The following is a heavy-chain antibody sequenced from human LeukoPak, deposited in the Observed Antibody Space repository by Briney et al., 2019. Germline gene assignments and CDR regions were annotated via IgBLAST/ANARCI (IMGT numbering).Heavy chain of an antibody. D-gene: IGHD6-19*01. CDR1: GFTFSSYG. CDR2: IRYDGSNK. CDR3: AKTAVEQWLVPDYYFDY. Sequence: PGGSLRLSCAASGFTFSSYGMHWVRQAPGKGLEWVAFIRYDGSNKYYADSVRGRFTISRDNSKNTLYLQMNSLRAEDTAVYYCAKTAVEQWLVPDYYFDYWGQGTLVTVSS. V-gene: IGHV3-30*02. J-gene: IGHJ4*02.